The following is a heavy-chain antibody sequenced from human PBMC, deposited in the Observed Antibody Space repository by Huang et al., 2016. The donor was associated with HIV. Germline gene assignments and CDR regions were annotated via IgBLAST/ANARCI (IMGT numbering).Heavy chain of an antibody. CDR1: GYSFTGPF. J-gene: IGHJ4*02. CDR3: AREAWASGVAHYFDY. CDR2: IDPTMGAR. D-gene: IGHD3-10*01. V-gene: IGHV1-2*06. Sequence: QVQLVQSGAEVKRPGASVKVSCKASGYSFTGPFIHWGRPAPGQGLEWMGRIDPTMGARNWASRFQGRVSMTRDKSIGTAYMELSGLRSDDTAVFFCAREAWASGVAHYFDYWGPGTLVTVSS.